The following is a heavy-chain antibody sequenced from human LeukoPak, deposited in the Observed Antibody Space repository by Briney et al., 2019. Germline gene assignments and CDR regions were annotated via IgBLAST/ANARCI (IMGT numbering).Heavy chain of an antibody. CDR1: GFTFSSYS. CDR3: ARSRSGYYEDY. CDR2: IKEDGSVK. V-gene: IGHV3-7*01. D-gene: IGHD3-22*01. Sequence: PGGSLRLSCAASGFTFSSYSMNWVRQAPGKGLEWVANIKEDGSVKYYVDSVKGRFTISRDNAKNSLSLQVNSLSAEDTAVYYCARSRSGYYEDYWGQGTLVTVSS. J-gene: IGHJ4*02.